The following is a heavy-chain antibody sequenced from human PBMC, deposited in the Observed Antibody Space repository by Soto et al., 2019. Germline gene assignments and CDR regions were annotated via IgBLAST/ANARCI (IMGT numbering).Heavy chain of an antibody. CDR3: AIHGYNYAAGYFDY. CDR2: IYSGGST. CDR1: GVTVSSNY. D-gene: IGHD5-18*01. J-gene: IGHJ4*02. Sequence: EVQLVESGGGLVQPGGSLRLSCAASGVTVSSNYMSWVRQAPGKGLEWVSVIYSGGSTYYADSVKGRFTISRDNSKNTRYLQMNSLRAEDSAVYYCAIHGYNYAAGYFDYWRQGTLVTVSS. V-gene: IGHV3-66*04.